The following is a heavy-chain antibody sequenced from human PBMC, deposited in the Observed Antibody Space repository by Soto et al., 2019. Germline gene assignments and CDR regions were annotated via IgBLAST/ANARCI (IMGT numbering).Heavy chain of an antibody. D-gene: IGHD1-26*01. Sequence: QVQLVQSGAEVKKPGASVKVSCKASGYTFTSYGISWVRQAPGQGHEWMGWISAYNGNTNYAQKLQGRVTMTTDTPTSTAYMELRGLRSDDTAVYYCARDRGSYALDYWGQGTLVTVSS. CDR2: ISAYNGNT. J-gene: IGHJ4*02. CDR3: ARDRGSYALDY. CDR1: GYTFTSYG. V-gene: IGHV1-18*01.